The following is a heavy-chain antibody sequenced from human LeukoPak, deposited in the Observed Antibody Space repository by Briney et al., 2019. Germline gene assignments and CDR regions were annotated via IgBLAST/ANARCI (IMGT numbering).Heavy chain of an antibody. CDR2: INHSGST. J-gene: IGHJ4*02. CDR3: ARDKDLAMIVY. D-gene: IGHD3-22*01. Sequence: SETLSLTCAVYGGSFNAYYWTWIRQPPGKGLEWIGEINHSGSTNYNPSLKSRVTISVDKSKNQFSLKLSSVTAADTAVYYCARDKDLAMIVYWGQGTLVTVSS. V-gene: IGHV4-34*01. CDR1: GGSFNAYY.